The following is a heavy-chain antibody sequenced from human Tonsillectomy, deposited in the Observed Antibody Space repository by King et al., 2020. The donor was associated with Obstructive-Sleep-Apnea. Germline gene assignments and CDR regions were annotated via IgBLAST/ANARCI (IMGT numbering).Heavy chain of an antibody. D-gene: IGHD3-10*01. CDR1: GFTFSSYA. J-gene: IGHJ6*02. CDR2: ISGSGGST. V-gene: IGHV3-23*04. Sequence: VQLVESGGGLVQPGGSLRLSCAASGFTFSSYAMSWVRQAPGKGLEWVSAISGSGGSTYYADSVKGRFTISRDNSKNTLYLQMNSLRAEDTAVYYCAKGQSGGPDYYYYYGMDVWGQGTTVTVSS. CDR3: AKGQSGGPDYYYYYGMDV.